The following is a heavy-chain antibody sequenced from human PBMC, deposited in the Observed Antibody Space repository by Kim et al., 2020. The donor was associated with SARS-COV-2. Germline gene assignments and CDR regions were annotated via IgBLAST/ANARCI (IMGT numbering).Heavy chain of an antibody. CDR1: GFIFSNSA. CDR3: AAALYSAYDWGLYYYGLDV. Sequence: SVKVSCKASGFIFSNSAIQWVRQARGQRLEWVGKIVVGSGSTNYSQSFQDRVTITRDMSINTVYMELTGLRSEDTSVYYCAAALYSAYDWGLYYYGLDVWGQGTTVTVSS. J-gene: IGHJ6*02. D-gene: IGHD7-27*01. CDR2: IVVGSGST. V-gene: IGHV1-58*02.